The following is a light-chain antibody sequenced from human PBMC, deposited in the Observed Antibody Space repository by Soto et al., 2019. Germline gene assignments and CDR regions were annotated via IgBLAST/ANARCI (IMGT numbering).Light chain of an antibody. J-gene: IGLJ1*01. CDR2: DDS. CDR1: SLGSKS. CDR3: QVWESSTDHYV. V-gene: IGLV3-21*02. Sequence: SYELTQPPSVSVAPGQTARITCEGDSLGSKSVHWYQQRPGQAPILVVFDDSDRPSGIHEQFSGSKSGNTATLTFSGVEAGDEADYYCQVWESSTDHYVFGTGTKFTVL.